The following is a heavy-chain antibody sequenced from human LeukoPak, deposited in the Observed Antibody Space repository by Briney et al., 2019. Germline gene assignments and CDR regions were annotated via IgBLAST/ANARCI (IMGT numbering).Heavy chain of an antibody. V-gene: IGHV1-2*02. CDR3: ALCGRTGLQLGDH. Sequence: ASVKVSCKTSGYTFVGYYIHWVRQAPGQGLEWMGWIDPDSGVTNYAQKFQGRVTMSRDTSINTACMELTSLESDDTAVYYCALCGRTGLQLGDHWGQGSLVSVSS. CDR2: IDPDSGVT. CDR1: GYTFVGYY. J-gene: IGHJ4*02. D-gene: IGHD1-1*01.